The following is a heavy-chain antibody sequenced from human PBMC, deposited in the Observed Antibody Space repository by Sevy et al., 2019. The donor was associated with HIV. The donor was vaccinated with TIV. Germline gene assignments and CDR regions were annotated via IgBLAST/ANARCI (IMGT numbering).Heavy chain of an antibody. V-gene: IGHV3-48*02. CDR3: AADPDTPIQRSFDY. CDR1: GFTRFSKYS. J-gene: IGHJ4*02. Sequence: GGSLRLSCEASGFTRFSKYSMHWVRQAPGKGLEWISYISDSSRTIYYADSVRGRFTISRDNSKNSLYLVMNSLRDEDSAVYYCAADPDTPIQRSFDYRGQGALVTVSS. CDR2: ISDSSRTI. D-gene: IGHD5-18*01.